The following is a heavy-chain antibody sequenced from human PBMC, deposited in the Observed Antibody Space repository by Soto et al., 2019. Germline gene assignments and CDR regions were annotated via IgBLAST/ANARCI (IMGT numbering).Heavy chain of an antibody. V-gene: IGHV2-5*02. CDR1: GFSLSTYGVG. CDR2: IYWDGDE. D-gene: IGHD6-13*01. J-gene: IGHJ4*02. CDR3: AHRHGSSHFDY. Sequence: QITLKESGPPLVKPTQTLTLTCTFSGFSLSTYGVGVGWILQPPGKALEWLALIYWDGDERYSPSLKSRLTITKDTSKNQVVLTMTNMDPVDTATYSCAHRHGSSHFDYWGQGTLVTVSS.